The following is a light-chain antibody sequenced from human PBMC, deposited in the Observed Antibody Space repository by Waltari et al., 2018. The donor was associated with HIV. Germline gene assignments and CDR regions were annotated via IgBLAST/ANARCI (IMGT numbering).Light chain of an antibody. CDR3: QQYNSYSQT. CDR1: QSISDW. CDR2: KAT. V-gene: IGKV1-5*03. J-gene: IGKJ1*01. Sequence: IQMTQTPSTLFGSVGDRVTITCRASQSISDWLAWYQQKPGQAPKLLIFKATTLQSGVPSRFSGSGSGTEFTLTISSLQPDDFATYYCQQYNSYSQTFGQGTKVEIK.